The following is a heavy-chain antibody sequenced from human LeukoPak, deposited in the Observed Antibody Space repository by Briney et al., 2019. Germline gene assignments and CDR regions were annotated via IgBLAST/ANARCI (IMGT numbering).Heavy chain of an antibody. CDR1: GFTFSSYE. V-gene: IGHV3-48*03. J-gene: IGHJ4*02. CDR3: ARDASPSPVAGTNYFDY. CDR2: ISSSGSTI. D-gene: IGHD6-19*01. Sequence: GGSLRLSCAASGFTFSSYEMNWVRQAPGKGLEWVSYISSSGSTIYYADSVKGRFTISRDNAKNSPYLQMNSLRAEDTAVYYCARDASPSPVAGTNYFDYWGQGTLVTVSS.